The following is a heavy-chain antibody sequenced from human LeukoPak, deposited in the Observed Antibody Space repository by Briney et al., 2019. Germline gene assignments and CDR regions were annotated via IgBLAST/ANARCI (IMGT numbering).Heavy chain of an antibody. D-gene: IGHD5-18*01. Sequence: GGSLRLSCVASGFTFDNYAMSWVRQAPGKGLEWVSSINVGGASIYYADSVKGRFTISRDNSKNTLYLQMNSLRAEDTAVYYCAKVIRGYSYGPVDYWGQGTLVTVSS. J-gene: IGHJ4*02. CDR3: AKVIRGYSYGPVDY. CDR1: GFTFDNYA. V-gene: IGHV3-23*01. CDR2: INVGGASI.